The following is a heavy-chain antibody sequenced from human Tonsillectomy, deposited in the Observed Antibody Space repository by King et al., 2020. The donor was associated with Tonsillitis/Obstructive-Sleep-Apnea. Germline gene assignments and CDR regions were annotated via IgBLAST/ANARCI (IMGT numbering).Heavy chain of an antibody. CDR3: ARHGEPDSMNCVRKGGCYYYYMDA. D-gene: IGHD3-10*02. Sequence: QLQESGPGLVKPSETLSLTCTVSGGSISSYYWSWIRQPPGKGLEWIGYISDSGSTNYNPSLKSRVTTSVDTSKNQFSLKLSSVTAADTAVYYCARHGEPDSMNCVRKGGCYYYYMDAWCTRTTVTVSS. V-gene: IGHV4-59*08. CDR1: GGSISSYY. CDR2: ISDSGST. J-gene: IGHJ6*03.